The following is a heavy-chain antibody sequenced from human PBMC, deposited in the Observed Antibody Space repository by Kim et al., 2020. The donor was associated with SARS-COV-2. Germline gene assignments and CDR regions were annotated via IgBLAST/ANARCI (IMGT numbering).Heavy chain of an antibody. CDR2: KPTSGNQ. J-gene: IGHJ4*02. V-gene: IGHV1-8*01. Sequence: KPTSGNQGYAQKFQGRVTMTRNTSISTAYMELSSLRSEDTAVYYCVWHSYWGQGTLVTVSS. D-gene: IGHD3-10*01. CDR3: VWHSY.